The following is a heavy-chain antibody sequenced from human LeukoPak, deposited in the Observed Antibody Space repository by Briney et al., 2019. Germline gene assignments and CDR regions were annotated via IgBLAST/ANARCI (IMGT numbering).Heavy chain of an antibody. CDR2: ISGSGGST. Sequence: GGSLRLSCAASGFTFTNYAMSWVRQTPGKGLEWVSAISGSGGSTYYADSVKGRFTISRDNSKNTLYLQMNSLRAEDTAVYYCAKVGTEYYFDYWGQGTLVTVSS. CDR1: GFTFTNYA. CDR3: AKVGTEYYFDY. V-gene: IGHV3-23*01. J-gene: IGHJ4*02.